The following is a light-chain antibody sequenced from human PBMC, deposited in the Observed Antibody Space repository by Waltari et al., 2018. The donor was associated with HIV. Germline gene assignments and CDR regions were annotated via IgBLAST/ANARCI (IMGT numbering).Light chain of an antibody. CDR1: QSVYDY. CDR2: DTS. CDR3: QQRSNWPLT. V-gene: IGKV3-11*01. Sequence: EIVMTQSPATLSLSPGERATLSCRASQSVYDYVAWYQQKPGQAPRLLIYDTSNRATGVPARFRGSGSGTDFTLTIGSLEPEDFAVYYCQQRSNWPLTFGGGTQVEIK. J-gene: IGKJ4*01.